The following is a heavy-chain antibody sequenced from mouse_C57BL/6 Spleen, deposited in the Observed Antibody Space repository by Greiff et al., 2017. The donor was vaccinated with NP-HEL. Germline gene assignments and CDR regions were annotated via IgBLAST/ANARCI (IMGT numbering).Heavy chain of an antibody. J-gene: IGHJ3*01. CDR3: ARDYYDYDEGFAY. Sequence: VQVVESGAELVRPGTSVKVSCKASGYAFTNYLIEWVKQRPGQGLEWIGVINPGSGGTNYNEKFKGKATLTADKSSSTAYMQLSSLTSEDSAVYFCARDYYDYDEGFAYWGQGTLVTVSA. CDR2: INPGSGGT. D-gene: IGHD2-4*01. CDR1: GYAFTNYL. V-gene: IGHV1-54*01.